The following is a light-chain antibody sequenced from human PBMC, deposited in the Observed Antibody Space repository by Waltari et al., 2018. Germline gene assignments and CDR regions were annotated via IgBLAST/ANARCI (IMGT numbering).Light chain of an antibody. Sequence: DVVMTQTPLSLSVTPGQPASISCKSSQSLLYSDGKTYLYWYLQKPGKSPQLLIYDVSSRFSGVPDMFSVCGSVTDFTLKISCVEAEYIGFYYFMQGRLFSITFGQGTRLEI. CDR3: MQGRLFSIT. V-gene: IGKV2-29*02. CDR1: QSLLYSDGKTY. CDR2: DVS. J-gene: IGKJ5*01.